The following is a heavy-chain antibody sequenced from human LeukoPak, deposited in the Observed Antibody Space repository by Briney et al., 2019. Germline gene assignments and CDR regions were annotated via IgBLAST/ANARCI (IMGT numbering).Heavy chain of an antibody. CDR1: GYSFTSYW. J-gene: IGHJ3*02. Sequence: GESLKISCKGSGYSFTSYWIGWVRQMPGKGLEWMGIIYPGDSDTRYSPSFQGQVTISADKSISTAYLQWSSLKASDTAMYYCARRPAYYYDSSGYLDHAFDIWGQGTMVTVS. V-gene: IGHV5-51*03. CDR3: ARRPAYYYDSSGYLDHAFDI. D-gene: IGHD3-22*01. CDR2: IYPGDSDT.